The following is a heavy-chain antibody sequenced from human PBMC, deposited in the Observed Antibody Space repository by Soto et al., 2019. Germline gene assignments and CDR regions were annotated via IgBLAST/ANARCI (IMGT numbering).Heavy chain of an antibody. CDR2: INAGNGNT. D-gene: IGHD6-13*01. Sequence: SVKVSCKASGYTFTNYAIHWVRQAPGQRLEGMGWINAGNGNTKYSQKFQGRVTITRDTSASTAYMELSSLRSEDTAVYYCARDRRSSSGYGPDWFDPWGQGTLLTVS. J-gene: IGHJ5*02. V-gene: IGHV1-3*01. CDR3: ARDRRSSSGYGPDWFDP. CDR1: GYTFTNYA.